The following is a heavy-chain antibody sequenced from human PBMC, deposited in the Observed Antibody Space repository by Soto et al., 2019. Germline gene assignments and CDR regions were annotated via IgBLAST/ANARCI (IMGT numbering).Heavy chain of an antibody. CDR3: AVAMVREILIFESSGMHV. CDR1: GGSFNNYA. J-gene: IGHJ6*02. Sequence: QVHLVQSGAEVKKPGSSVKVSCKTSGGSFNNYAVSWVRQAPGQGLEWMGGINPNFDTPNYAQTSQDRVTIIADESMSTVYMELRSLRSNDTAVYYCAVAMVREILIFESSGMHVWGQGTTVIVSS. D-gene: IGHD3-10*01. V-gene: IGHV1-69*01. CDR2: INPNFDTP.